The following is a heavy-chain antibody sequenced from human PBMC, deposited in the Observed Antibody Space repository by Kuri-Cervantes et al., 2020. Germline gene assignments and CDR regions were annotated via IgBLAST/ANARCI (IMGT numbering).Heavy chain of an antibody. J-gene: IGHJ4*02. V-gene: IGHV3-9*01. Sequence: SLKISCAASGFTFDDYAMHWVRQAPGKGLEWVSGISWNSGSIGYADSVKGRFTISRDNAKNSLYLQMNSLRAEDTAVYYCTRFHSDLGCSSTGCYYDYWGQGTLVTVSS. CDR2: ISWNSGSI. D-gene: IGHD2-2*01. CDR1: GFTFDDYA. CDR3: TRFHSDLGCSSTGCYYDY.